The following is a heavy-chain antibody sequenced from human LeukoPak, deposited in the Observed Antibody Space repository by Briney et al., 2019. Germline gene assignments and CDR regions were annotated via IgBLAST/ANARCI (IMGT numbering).Heavy chain of an antibody. V-gene: IGHV3-30*02. CDR2: IRYDGSNK. CDR1: GFTSSSYG. J-gene: IGHJ4*02. Sequence: GGSLRLSCAASGFTSSSYGMHWVRQAPGKGLEWVAFIRYDGSNKYFADSVKGRFTISRDSSKNTLYLQMNSLRVDDTAVYYCAKDGTRGIRFGKIPHYFDYWGQGTLVTVSS. D-gene: IGHD3-10*01. CDR3: AKDGTRGIRFGKIPHYFDY.